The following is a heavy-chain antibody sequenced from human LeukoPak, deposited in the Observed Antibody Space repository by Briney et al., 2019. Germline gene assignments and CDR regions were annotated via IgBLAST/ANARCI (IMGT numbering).Heavy chain of an antibody. V-gene: IGHV3-9*01. J-gene: IGHJ6*02. D-gene: IGHD5-18*01. CDR3: EKDTWIRLGPLGYYYGMDA. CDR2: ISWNSGSI. Sequence: GRSLRLSCAASGFTFDDYAMHWVRQAPGKGLEWVSGISWNSGSIGYADSAKGRFTISRDNAKNSLYLQMNSLRAEDTALYYVEKDTWIRLGPLGYYYGMDAWGQGPRSPSP. CDR1: GFTFDDYA.